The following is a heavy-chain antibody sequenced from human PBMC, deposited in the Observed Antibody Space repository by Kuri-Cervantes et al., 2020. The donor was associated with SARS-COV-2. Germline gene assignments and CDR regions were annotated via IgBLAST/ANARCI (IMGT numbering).Heavy chain of an antibody. D-gene: IGHD6-6*01. CDR2: ISAYNGNT. J-gene: IGHJ6*02. V-gene: IGHV1-18*04. CDR3: ARGSSSSSNYYYYGMDV. Sequence: ASVKVSCKASCYTFTSYGISWVRQAPGQGLEWMGWISAYNGNTNYAQKLQGRVTMTTDTSTSTAYMELRSLRSDDTAVYYCARGSSSSSNYYYYGMDVWGQGTTVTVSS. CDR1: CYTFTSYG.